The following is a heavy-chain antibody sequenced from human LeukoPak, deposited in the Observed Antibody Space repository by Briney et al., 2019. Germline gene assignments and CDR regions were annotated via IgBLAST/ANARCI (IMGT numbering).Heavy chain of an antibody. CDR2: IYYSGST. CDR1: GGSISSYY. CDR3: ASGTGGGNPFDY. Sequence: SETLSLTCTVSGGSISSYYWSWIRQPPGKGLEWIGYIYYSGSTNYNPSLKSRVTISVDTSKNQFSLKLSSVTAADTAVYYCASGTGGGNPFDYWGQGTLVTVSS. J-gene: IGHJ4*02. D-gene: IGHD4-23*01. V-gene: IGHV4-59*12.